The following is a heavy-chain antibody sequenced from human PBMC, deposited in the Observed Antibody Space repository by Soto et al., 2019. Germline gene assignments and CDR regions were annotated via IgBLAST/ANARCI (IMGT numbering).Heavy chain of an antibody. CDR1: GGSISNKY. J-gene: IGHJ3*02. V-gene: IGHV4-4*07. D-gene: IGHD6-19*01. CDR2: LSSSGVT. Sequence: SETLSLTCTVSGGSISNKYWRWIRQPAGEGLEKIGRLSSSGVTYSSPSPMSRFTMSVDMSKNQLSLKLSSVSATDAAVYYCARALDSSGWYGDDSFDIWGQGTMGSV. CDR3: ARALDSSGWYGDDSFDI.